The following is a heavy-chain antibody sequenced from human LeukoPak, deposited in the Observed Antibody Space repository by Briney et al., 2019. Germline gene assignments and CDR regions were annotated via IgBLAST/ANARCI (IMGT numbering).Heavy chain of an antibody. D-gene: IGHD6-19*01. CDR2: INHSGST. CDR1: GGSFSGYY. J-gene: IGHJ4*02. Sequence: PSETLSLTCAVYGGSFSGYYWSWIRQPPGKGLEWIGEINHSGSTNYNPSLKSRVTISVDTSKNQFSLKLSSVTAADTAVYYCAGRAVAVEPYYFDYWGQGTLVTVSS. CDR3: AGRAVAVEPYYFDY. V-gene: IGHV4-34*01.